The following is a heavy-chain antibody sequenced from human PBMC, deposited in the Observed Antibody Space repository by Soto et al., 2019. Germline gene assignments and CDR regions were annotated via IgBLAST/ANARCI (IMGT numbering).Heavy chain of an antibody. CDR1: GGSISSYY. D-gene: IGHD2-2*01. J-gene: IGHJ4*02. CDR2: IYYSGST. V-gene: IGHV4-59*08. Sequence: SETLSLTCTVSGGSISSYYLIWIRQPPGKGLEWIGYIYYSGSTNYNPSLKSRVTISVDTSKNQFSLNLSSVTAADTAVYYCAGLVVPAVYREYYFDYWGQGTLVTVSS. CDR3: AGLVVPAVYREYYFDY.